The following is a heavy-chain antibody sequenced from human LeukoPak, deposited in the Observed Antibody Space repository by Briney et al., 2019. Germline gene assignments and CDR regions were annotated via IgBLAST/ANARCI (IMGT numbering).Heavy chain of an antibody. CDR3: ARERFLEWLRVFDM. Sequence: ASVKVSCKASGYTFTGYYMHWVRQAPGQGLEWMGRINPNSGGTNYAQKFQGRVTMTRDTSISTAYMELSRLRSDDTAVYYCARERFLEWLRVFDMWGQGTMVTVSS. CDR2: INPNSGGT. J-gene: IGHJ3*02. CDR1: GYTFTGYY. V-gene: IGHV1-2*06. D-gene: IGHD3-3*01.